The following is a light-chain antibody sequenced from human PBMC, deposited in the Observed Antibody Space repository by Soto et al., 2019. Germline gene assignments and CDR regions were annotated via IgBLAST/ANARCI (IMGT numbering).Light chain of an antibody. CDR2: GAS. CDR3: QQYNNWPGT. J-gene: IGKJ1*01. V-gene: IGKV3-15*01. Sequence: EIVISQSPATLSVSPGERATLSCRASQSVSSNLAWYQQKPGQAPRLLIYGASTRATGIPARFSGSGSGTEFTLTISSLQSEDFAVYYCQQYNNWPGTFGQGTKVHIK. CDR1: QSVSSN.